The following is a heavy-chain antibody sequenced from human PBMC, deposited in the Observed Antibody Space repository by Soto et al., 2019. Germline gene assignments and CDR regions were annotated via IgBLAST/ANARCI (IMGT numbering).Heavy chain of an antibody. D-gene: IGHD3-3*01. J-gene: IGHJ4*02. Sequence: SETLSLTCAVSGVSISSSSYYWGWVRQPPGKGLEWIGSIYYSGSTYYNPSLKSRVTISVDTSKNQFSLKLSSATAADTAVYYCARHSREYYDFWSGYYAFDYWGQGTLVTVSS. CDR2: IYYSGST. CDR3: ARHSREYYDFWSGYYAFDY. CDR1: GVSISSSSYY. V-gene: IGHV4-39*01.